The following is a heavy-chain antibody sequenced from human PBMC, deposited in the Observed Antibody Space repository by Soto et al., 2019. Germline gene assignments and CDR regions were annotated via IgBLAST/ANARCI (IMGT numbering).Heavy chain of an antibody. CDR1: GLTVSSNY. J-gene: IGHJ5*01. CDR3: ARAYGAGSYFSDS. V-gene: IGHV3-53*03. D-gene: IGHD3-10*01. Sequence: EVHLVESGGGLIQPGGSLRLSCAASGLTVSSNYMTWIRQPPGKGLEWVSLIYSGGTTFYADSVKGRFSISRDDSWNTLFLHMDSLRAEDTAVYYCARAYGAGSYFSDSWGQGTLVTVSS. CDR2: IYSGGTT.